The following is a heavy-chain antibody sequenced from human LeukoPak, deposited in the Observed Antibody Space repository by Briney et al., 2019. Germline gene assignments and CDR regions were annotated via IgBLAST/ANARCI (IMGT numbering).Heavy chain of an antibody. V-gene: IGHV3-30*03. Sequence: PRGSLCLSCAAAGFTFSSYGMHWARQAPGKGQEWVAVISYDGSNKYYAASVKGRFTISRDNSNNTLYLQMHSLRAEDTAVYYCATSRVLRYFDWLFDYWGQGTLVTVSS. CDR1: GFTFSSYG. CDR2: ISYDGSNK. J-gene: IGHJ4*02. CDR3: ATSRVLRYFDWLFDY. D-gene: IGHD3-9*01.